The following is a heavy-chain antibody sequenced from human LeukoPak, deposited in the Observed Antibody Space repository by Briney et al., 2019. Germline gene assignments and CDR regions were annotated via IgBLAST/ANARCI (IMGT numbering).Heavy chain of an antibody. D-gene: IGHD4-17*01. J-gene: IGHJ6*02. Sequence: GGSLRLSCAASGFRVSGYDLNWIRQAPGKGLEWIAYISISSSNIHYADSVRGRFTISRDNANNSLYLQLSSLRVEDTAIYYCAERSYGDYYYGMDVWGQGTTVTVSS. CDR3: AERSYGDYYYGMDV. V-gene: IGHV3-11*03. CDR2: ISISSSNI. CDR1: GFRVSGYD.